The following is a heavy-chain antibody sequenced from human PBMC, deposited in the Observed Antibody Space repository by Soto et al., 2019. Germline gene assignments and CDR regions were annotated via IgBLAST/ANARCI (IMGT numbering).Heavy chain of an antibody. CDR3: AREGGSIGGWFGRKFDS. CDR1: GFSFSTHA. V-gene: IGHV3-23*01. CDR2: ISSGGTTT. J-gene: IGHJ4*02. D-gene: IGHD6-19*01. Sequence: VGSLRLSCTASGFSFSTHAMSWVRQAPGKGLEWVSSISSGGTTTFYAASVEGRFTISRDKSKNTLYLQMNSLRADDTAVYYCAREGGSIGGWFGRKFDSWGQGTQVTVSS.